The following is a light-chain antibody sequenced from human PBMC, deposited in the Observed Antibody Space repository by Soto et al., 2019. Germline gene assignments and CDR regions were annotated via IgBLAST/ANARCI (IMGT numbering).Light chain of an antibody. CDR1: QSVSSN. CDR3: QQYNNWPYT. CDR2: GAS. Sequence: EIVMTQSPATLSVSPGERATLSCRANQSVSSNLAWYQQKPGQAPRLLIYGASTRATGIPARFSGSGSGTEFTLNISSLQSEDFAVYYCQQYNNWPYTFGQGTKLEIK. J-gene: IGKJ2*01. V-gene: IGKV3-15*01.